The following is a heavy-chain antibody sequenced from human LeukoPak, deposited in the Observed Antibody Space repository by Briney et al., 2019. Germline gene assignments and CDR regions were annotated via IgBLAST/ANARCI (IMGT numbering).Heavy chain of an antibody. CDR1: GYTFTGYY. CDR2: INPNSGGT. D-gene: IGHD6-13*01. Sequence: ASAKVSCKASGYTFTGYYMHWVRQAPGQGLEWMGWINPNSGGTNYAQKFQGRVTMTRDTSISTAYMELSRLRSDDTAVYYCARDLAAAGTLFDYWGQGTLVTVSS. CDR3: ARDLAAAGTLFDY. J-gene: IGHJ4*02. V-gene: IGHV1-2*02.